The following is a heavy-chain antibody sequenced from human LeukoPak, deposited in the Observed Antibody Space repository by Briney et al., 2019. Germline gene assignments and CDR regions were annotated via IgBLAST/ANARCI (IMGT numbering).Heavy chain of an antibody. CDR1: GFTFSSYA. J-gene: IGHJ3*02. Sequence: PGGSLRLSCAASGFTFSSYAMHWVRQAPGKGLEWVAVISYDGSNKYYADSVKGRFTISRDNSKNTLYLQMNSLRVEDTAVYYCARKRLDDYYYLVTAFDIWGQGTMVTVSS. CDR2: ISYDGSNK. V-gene: IGHV3-30-3*01. D-gene: IGHD5-24*01. CDR3: ARKRLDDYYYLVTAFDI.